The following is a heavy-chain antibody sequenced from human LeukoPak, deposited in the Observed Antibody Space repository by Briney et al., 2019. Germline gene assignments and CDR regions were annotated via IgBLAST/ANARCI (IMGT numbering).Heavy chain of an antibody. CDR2: IRRSAYGGTT. CDR1: GLISGDHA. Sequence: PGGSLRLSRPASGLISGDHAMSWVRQAPGKGLECVGFIRRSAYGGTTEYATSVRGRFTLSRDDSGGIAYLQMNSLSTEDTGVYYCARGPILLWIHNGMDVWGQGTTVIVSS. D-gene: IGHD3-16*01. J-gene: IGHJ6*02. CDR3: ARGPILLWIHNGMDV. V-gene: IGHV3-49*04.